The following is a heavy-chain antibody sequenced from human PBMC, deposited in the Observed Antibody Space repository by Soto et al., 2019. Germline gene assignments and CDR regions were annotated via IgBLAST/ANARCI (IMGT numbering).Heavy chain of an antibody. CDR1: GFTVSSKY. CDR3: ARELPPDL. CDR2: IWSAGLT. Sequence: GGSLRLSCAASGFTVSSKYMNWVRQAPGKGLEWVSIIWSAGLTYYADSVRCRFTISRDISKNILFLQMNNLRAEDSAIYYCARELPPDLWGQGTLVTVSS. D-gene: IGHD2-15*01. V-gene: IGHV3-53*01. J-gene: IGHJ5*02.